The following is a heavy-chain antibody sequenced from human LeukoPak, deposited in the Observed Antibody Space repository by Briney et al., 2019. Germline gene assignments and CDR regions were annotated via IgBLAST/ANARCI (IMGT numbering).Heavy chain of an antibody. V-gene: IGHV1-24*01. CDR2: FDPEDGET. CDR3: ATGTTADIHDAFDI. Sequence: GASVKVSCKVSGYTLTELSMHWVRQAPGKGLEWMGGFDPEDGETIYAQKFQGRVTMTEDTSTDTAYMELSSLRSEDTAVYYWATGTTADIHDAFDIWGQGTMVTVSS. CDR1: GYTLTELS. J-gene: IGHJ3*02. D-gene: IGHD1/OR15-1a*01.